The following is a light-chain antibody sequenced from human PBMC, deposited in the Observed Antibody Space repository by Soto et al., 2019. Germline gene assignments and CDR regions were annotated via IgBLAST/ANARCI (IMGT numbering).Light chain of an antibody. CDR1: QGISNY. J-gene: IGKJ3*01. V-gene: IGKV1-27*01. CDR3: QNYTGPPFT. Sequence: DIQMTQSPSSLSASVGDRVTISCRASQGISNYLAWYQQKPGKAPRLLIYAASSLQSGVSFRFTGSGSGTDFTLTISSLQPEDVATYYCQNYTGPPFTFGPGTKVDIK. CDR2: AAS.